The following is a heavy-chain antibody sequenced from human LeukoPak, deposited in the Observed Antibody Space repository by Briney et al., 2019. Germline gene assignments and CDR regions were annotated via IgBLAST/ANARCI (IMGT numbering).Heavy chain of an antibody. D-gene: IGHD2-2*01. CDR1: GFILSNYD. CDR2: ISTSNRYI. Sequence: PGGSLRLSCAASGFILSNYDMNWVRQAPGKGLEWVSCISTSNRYIYYKDSVRGRFTISRDDAKNSLYLEMNSLRAEDTAVYYCARADCSSSTCYLRRSWFDPWGQGTLVTVSS. V-gene: IGHV3-21*01. J-gene: IGHJ5*02. CDR3: ARADCSSSTCYLRRSWFDP.